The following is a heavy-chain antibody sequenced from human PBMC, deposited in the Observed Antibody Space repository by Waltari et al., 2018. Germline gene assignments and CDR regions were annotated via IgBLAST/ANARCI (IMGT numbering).Heavy chain of an antibody. V-gene: IGHV1-69*05. J-gene: IGHJ2*01. CDR2: ISPIFGTA. Sequence: VQLVQSGAEVKKPGSSVKVSCKASGGTFSSYAISWVRQAPGQWLEWMGGISPIFGTANCDKNVQSRVTITTDESTSTAYTALGSLWSEDTAVYYCARVGRSFLDFDLWGRGTLVTVSS. D-gene: IGHD1-26*01. CDR1: GGTFSSYA. CDR3: ARVGRSFLDFDL.